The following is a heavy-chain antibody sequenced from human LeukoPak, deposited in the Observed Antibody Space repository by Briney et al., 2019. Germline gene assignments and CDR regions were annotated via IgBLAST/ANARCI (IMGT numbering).Heavy chain of an antibody. CDR2: ISGSGGST. J-gene: IGHJ4*02. CDR1: GFTVSNNY. Sequence: GGSLRLSCAASGFTVSNNYVNWVRQAPGKGLEWVSAISGSGGSTNYADSVKGRFTISRDDSKNTLYLQMNSLRAEDTAVYYCAKDSYRGYSYGAFDYWGQGTLVTVSS. D-gene: IGHD5-18*01. CDR3: AKDSYRGYSYGAFDY. V-gene: IGHV3-23*01.